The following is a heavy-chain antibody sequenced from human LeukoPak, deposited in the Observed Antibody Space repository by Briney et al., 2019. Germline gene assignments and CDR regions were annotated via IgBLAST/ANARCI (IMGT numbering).Heavy chain of an antibody. CDR3: AKDQFSSSWNGGDY. D-gene: IGHD6-13*01. V-gene: IGHV3-23*01. CDR1: GFTFSSYA. J-gene: IGHJ4*02. Sequence: GGSLRLSCAASGFTFSSYAMSWVRQAPGKGLEWVSAISGSGGSTYYADSVKGRFTISRDDSKNTLYLQMNSLRAEDTAVYYCAKDQFSSSWNGGDYWGQGTLVTVSS. CDR2: ISGSGGST.